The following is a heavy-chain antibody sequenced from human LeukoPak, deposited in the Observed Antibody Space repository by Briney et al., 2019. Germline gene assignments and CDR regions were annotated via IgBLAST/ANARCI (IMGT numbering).Heavy chain of an antibody. CDR3: VRAGGSSWSDF. V-gene: IGHV3-7*01. CDR2: INQDGSEN. Sequence: GGSLRLSCAASGFTFSSYWMSWVSQPPGKGLEWVANINQDGSENHYVDSVKGRFTISRDNAKNSVFVQMNGLRVEDTAVYYCVRAGGSSWSDFWGQGTLVTVSS. CDR1: GFTFSSYW. D-gene: IGHD6-13*01. J-gene: IGHJ4*02.